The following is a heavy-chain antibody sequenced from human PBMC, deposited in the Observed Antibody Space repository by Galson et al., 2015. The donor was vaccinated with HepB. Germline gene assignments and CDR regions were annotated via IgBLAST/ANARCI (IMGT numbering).Heavy chain of an antibody. J-gene: IGHJ6*02. CDR2: INPDGRSR. CDR1: GFTFSTCR. CDR3: ARDNWGRMDV. Sequence: SLRLSCAASGFTFSTCRMHWVRQAPGKGLGWVSRINPDGRSRSYADSVKGQFTISRDNAKNTLYPQMHSLSVDDTAGYYCARDNWGRMDVWGQATTVTVSS. V-gene: IGHV3-74*01. D-gene: IGHD7-27*01.